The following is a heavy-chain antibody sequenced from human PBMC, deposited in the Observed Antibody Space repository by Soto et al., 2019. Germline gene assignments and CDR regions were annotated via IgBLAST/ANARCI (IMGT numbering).Heavy chain of an antibody. J-gene: IGHJ3*02. CDR1: GSSISSSSHY. CDR2: IYYDGST. CDR3: ARPYYDSSGYWSAMDI. D-gene: IGHD3-22*01. Sequence: PSETLSLTCTVSGSSISSSSHYWAWSRQPPGKGLEWIGSIYYDGSTHYYPSLESRVTISADMSKNQLSLRLNSVTAADTAVYYCARPYYDSSGYWSAMDIWGQGSMVTVSS. V-gene: IGHV4-39*01.